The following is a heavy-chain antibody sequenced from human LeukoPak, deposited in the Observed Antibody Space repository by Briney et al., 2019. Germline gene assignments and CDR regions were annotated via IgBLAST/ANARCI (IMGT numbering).Heavy chain of an antibody. J-gene: IGHJ3*02. Sequence: SQTLSLTCTVSGRSISSGSYYWSWIPQPAGKGLEWIGRSYTSWSINYNPSLKSRVTISVDTFKNQFSLKLSSVTAAGTAVYYCAGGRWIGAFDIWGQGTMVTVSS. D-gene: IGHD2-2*03. CDR3: AGGRWIGAFDI. CDR1: GRSISSGSYY. CDR2: SYTSWSI. V-gene: IGHV4-61*02.